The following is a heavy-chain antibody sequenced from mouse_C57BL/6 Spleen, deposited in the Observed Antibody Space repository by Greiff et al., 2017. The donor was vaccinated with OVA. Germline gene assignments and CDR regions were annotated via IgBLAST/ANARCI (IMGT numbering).Heavy chain of an antibody. Sequence: VKLVESGPELVKPGASVKISCKASGYSFTSYYIHWVKQRPGPGLEWIGWIYPGSGNTKYNEKFKGKATLTADTSSSTAYMQLSSLTSEDSAVYYCARWLLRKAMDYWGQGTSVTVSS. D-gene: IGHD2-3*01. CDR2: IYPGSGNT. CDR3: ARWLLRKAMDY. J-gene: IGHJ4*01. CDR1: GYSFTSYY. V-gene: IGHV1-66*01.